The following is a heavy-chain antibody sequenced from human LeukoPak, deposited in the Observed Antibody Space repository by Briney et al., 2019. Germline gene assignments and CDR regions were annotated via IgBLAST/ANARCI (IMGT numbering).Heavy chain of an antibody. Sequence: SESLSLTCTLSGGSTTSGDYYWSWIRQPPGNGLEWIGYIYYSRSTYYSPSLKCRVTISIDTSKNQFSLKLSSVTAADTAVYYCARDRGWLQYYLDYWGEGPLVTVSS. CDR3: ARDRGWLQYYLDY. V-gene: IGHV4-30-4*08. D-gene: IGHD5-24*01. CDR1: GGSTTSGDYY. CDR2: IYYSRST. J-gene: IGHJ4*02.